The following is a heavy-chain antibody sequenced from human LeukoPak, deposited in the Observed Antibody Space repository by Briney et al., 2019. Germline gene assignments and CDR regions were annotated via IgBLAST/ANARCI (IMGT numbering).Heavy chain of an antibody. V-gene: IGHV4-4*02. D-gene: IGHD3-22*01. CDR1: GDSINSLDL. J-gene: IGHJ4*02. CDR3: AGPVGRYSSGLYYYYFDY. Sequence: SGTLSLTCTVSGDSINSLDLWSWVRQPPGKGLEWIGEMYLSGTTHSNPSVKSRITISIDKSKNQFFLNLSSVTAADTAVYYCAGPVGRYSSGLYYYYFDYWGQGTLVTVSS. CDR2: MYLSGTT.